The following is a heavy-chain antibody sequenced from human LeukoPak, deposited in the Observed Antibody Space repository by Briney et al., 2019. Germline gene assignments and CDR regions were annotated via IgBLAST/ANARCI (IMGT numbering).Heavy chain of an antibody. CDR1: GFTFSTYS. Sequence: PGGSLRLSCAASGFTFSTYSMSWVRQAPGKGLEWVSVIGNTGGNTYYADSVKGRFTISRDNSKTTLYLQMNSLRVEDTAVYYCAKDSTLRLRYNWFDPWGQGTLVTVSS. V-gene: IGHV3-23*01. J-gene: IGHJ5*02. CDR3: AKDSTLRLRYNWFDP. D-gene: IGHD2/OR15-2a*01. CDR2: IGNTGGNT.